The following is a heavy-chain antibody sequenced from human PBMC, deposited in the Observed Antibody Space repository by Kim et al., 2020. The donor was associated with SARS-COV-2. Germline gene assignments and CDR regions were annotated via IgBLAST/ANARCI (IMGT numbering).Heavy chain of an antibody. D-gene: IGHD3-22*01. CDR1: GGSISSGGYY. Sequence: SETLSLTCTVSGGSISSGGYYWSWIRQHPGKGLEWIGYIYYSGSTYYNPSLKSRVTISVDTSTNQFSLKLSSVTVADTAVYYCARGQGLITMIVVVVGAFDYWGQGTLVTVSS. J-gene: IGHJ4*02. CDR2: IYYSGST. CDR3: ARGQGLITMIVVVVGAFDY. V-gene: IGHV4-31*03.